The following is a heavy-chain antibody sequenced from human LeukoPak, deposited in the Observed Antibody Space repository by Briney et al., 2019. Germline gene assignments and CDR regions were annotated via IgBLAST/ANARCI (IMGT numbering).Heavy chain of an antibody. CDR2: SIPILGIA. V-gene: IGHV1-69*04. Sequence: GASVKVSCKASGGTFTSYAISWVRQAPGQGLEWMGRSIPILGIANYAQKFQGRVTITADKSTSTAYMELSSLRAEDTAVYYCARATYSSSWYEPEYFQHWGQGTLVTASS. J-gene: IGHJ1*01. D-gene: IGHD6-13*01. CDR3: ARATYSSSWYEPEYFQH. CDR1: GGTFTSYA.